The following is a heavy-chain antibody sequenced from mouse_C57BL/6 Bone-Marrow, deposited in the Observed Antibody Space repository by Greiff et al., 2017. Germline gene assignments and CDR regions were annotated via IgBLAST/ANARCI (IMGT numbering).Heavy chain of an antibody. CDR3: ARQHYYGSIYGDY. Sequence: EVKLMESGGDLVKPGGSLKLSCAASGFTFSSYGMSWVRQTPDKRLEWVATISSGGGYTYYPDSVKGRFTISRDNSTNTLYLQMSSLKSEDTARYYCARQHYYGSIYGDYWRQGTTLTVSS. J-gene: IGHJ2*01. CDR2: ISSGGGYT. D-gene: IGHD1-1*01. V-gene: IGHV5-6*01. CDR1: GFTFSSYG.